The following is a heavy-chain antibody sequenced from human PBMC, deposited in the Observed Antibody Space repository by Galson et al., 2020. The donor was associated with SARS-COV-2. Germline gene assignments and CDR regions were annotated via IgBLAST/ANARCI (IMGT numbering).Heavy chain of an antibody. CDR1: GFPLTTSGMG. D-gene: IGHD5-12*01. V-gene: IGHV2-70*01. CDR3: ARMADGYGGYDYGSSPCDY. J-gene: IGHJ4*02. CDR2: IEWDNDK. Sequence: SGPTLVKPTQTLPLTCTFSGFPLTTSGMGVTWIRQPPGKALEWLALIEWDNDKYYSTSLKTRLTISGDTSKNQVFLTMTNMDPAETATYYCARMADGYGGYDYGSSPCDYWGQGTLVTVSS.